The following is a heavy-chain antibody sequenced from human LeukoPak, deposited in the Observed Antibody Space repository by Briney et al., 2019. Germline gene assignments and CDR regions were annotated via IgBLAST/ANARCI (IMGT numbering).Heavy chain of an antibody. J-gene: IGHJ4*02. D-gene: IGHD1-26*01. Sequence: ASVTVSCKASGYTFTSYYMHWVRQAPGQGLEWMGIINPSGGSTSYAQKFQGRVTMTRDTSTSTVYMELSSLRSEDTAVYYCARAGREWELRDYYFDYWGQGTLVTVSS. V-gene: IGHV1-46*01. CDR3: ARAGREWELRDYYFDY. CDR1: GYTFTSYY. CDR2: INPSGGST.